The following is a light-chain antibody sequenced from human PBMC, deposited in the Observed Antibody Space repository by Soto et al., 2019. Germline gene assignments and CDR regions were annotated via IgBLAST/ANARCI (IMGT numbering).Light chain of an antibody. V-gene: IGKV3-20*01. J-gene: IGKJ1*01. CDR2: GAS. CDR1: QSVSSSY. CDR3: HQYARPWK. Sequence: EIVLTQSPGTLSLSPGERATLSCRASQSVSSSYLAWYQQRPGQAPRLLIYGASSRATGIPDRFSGSGSGTDFTLTITRLEPEDFAVYYCHQYARPWKFGQGTKVDIK.